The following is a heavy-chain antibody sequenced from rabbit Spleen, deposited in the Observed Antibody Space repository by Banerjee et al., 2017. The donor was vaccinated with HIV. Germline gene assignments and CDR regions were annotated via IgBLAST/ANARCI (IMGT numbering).Heavy chain of an antibody. J-gene: IGHJ4*01. V-gene: IGHV1S40*01. CDR1: GFDFNSGYD. D-gene: IGHD6-1*01. CDR3: ARDGYGYGYFTL. Sequence: QSLEESGGGLVKPGASLTLTCKASGFDFNSGYDMCWVRQAPGKGLEWIACIYAGSSDYIYSATWAKGRFTISKTSSTTMTLQMTSLTAADTATYLCARDGYGYGYFTLWGPGTLVTVS. CDR2: IYAGSSDYI.